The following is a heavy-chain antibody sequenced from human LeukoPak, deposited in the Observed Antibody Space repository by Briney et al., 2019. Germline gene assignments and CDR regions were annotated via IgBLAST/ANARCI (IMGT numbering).Heavy chain of an antibody. D-gene: IGHD4-17*01. CDR1: GFTVSSNY. CDR2: IYSGGST. J-gene: IGHJ3*02. Sequence: GGSLRLSCAASGFTVSSNYMSWVRQAPGKGLEWVSVIYSGGSTYYADSVKGRFTTSRDNSKNTLYLQMNSLRAEDTAVYYCARGGPDYEDAFDIWGQGTMVTVSS. V-gene: IGHV3-53*01. CDR3: ARGGPDYEDAFDI.